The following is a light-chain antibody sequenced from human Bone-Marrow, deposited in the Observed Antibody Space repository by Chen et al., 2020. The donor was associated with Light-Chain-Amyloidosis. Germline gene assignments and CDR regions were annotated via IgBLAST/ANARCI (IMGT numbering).Light chain of an antibody. V-gene: IGLV2-14*01. CDR3: SSYTITNTLD. Sequence: QSALTQPASVSGAPGQPITITCTGTRSDVGGDNHFSWYKQHPDKAPKLIIYEVTNRPSWVPDRFSGSKSDNTASLTISGLQTEDEGDYFCSSYTITNTLDFGSGTRVTVL. CDR2: EVT. CDR1: RSDVGGDNH. J-gene: IGLJ1*01.